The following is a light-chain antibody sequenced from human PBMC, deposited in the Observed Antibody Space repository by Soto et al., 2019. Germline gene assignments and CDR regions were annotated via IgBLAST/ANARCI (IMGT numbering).Light chain of an antibody. Sequence: NFMLTQPHSVSESPGKTVTITCTRRGGSIASNYVQWYQQRPGSAPTTVIYEDSQRPSGVPDRFSGSIESSSNSASLTISGLKTEDEADYYCQSYDSSNQVFGGGTKPTVL. CDR2: EDS. CDR1: GGSIASNY. J-gene: IGLJ2*01. CDR3: QSYDSSNQV. V-gene: IGLV6-57*04.